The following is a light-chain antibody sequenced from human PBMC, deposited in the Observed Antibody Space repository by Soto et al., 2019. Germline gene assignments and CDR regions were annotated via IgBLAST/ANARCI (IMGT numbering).Light chain of an antibody. Sequence: QSVLTQPASVSGTRGQSITISCTGTSSDVPGSNSVSWYQQHPDKAPQLIIYDVSKRPSGASTRFSASKSGNTASLTISGLQAEDEADYYWSSYLTSSTVIFGGGTKLTVL. CDR3: SSYLTSSTVI. J-gene: IGLJ2*01. CDR2: DVS. V-gene: IGLV2-14*01. CDR1: SSDVPGSNS.